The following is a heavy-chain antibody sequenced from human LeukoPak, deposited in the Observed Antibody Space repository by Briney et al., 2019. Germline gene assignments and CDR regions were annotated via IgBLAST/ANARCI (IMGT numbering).Heavy chain of an antibody. V-gene: IGHV3-48*04. CDR3: ARDRYYDSSGYYSDFDY. Sequence: GGSLRLSCAASGFTFSSYAMSWVRQAPGKGLEWVSYISSSGSTIYYADSVKGRFTISRDNAKNSLYLQMNSLRAEDTAVYYCARDRYYDSSGYYSDFDYWGQGTLVTVSS. CDR1: GFTFSSYA. CDR2: ISSSGSTI. D-gene: IGHD3-22*01. J-gene: IGHJ4*02.